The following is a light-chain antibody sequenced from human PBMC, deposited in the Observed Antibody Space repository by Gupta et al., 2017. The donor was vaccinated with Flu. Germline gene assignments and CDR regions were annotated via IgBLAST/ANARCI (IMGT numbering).Light chain of an antibody. V-gene: IGKV2-28*01. CDR1: QSLLHHNSYSL. J-gene: IGKJ2*02. CDR2: LAT. Sequence: TPGEPASISCRSTQSLLHHNSYSLCECYLKKPGQSKLLLYDLATNRASGAPEWFGGGGSGNVCTTNSSRLQAEDVGFYYRMKDNQPICTFGQGTKVEIK. CDR3: MKDNQPICT.